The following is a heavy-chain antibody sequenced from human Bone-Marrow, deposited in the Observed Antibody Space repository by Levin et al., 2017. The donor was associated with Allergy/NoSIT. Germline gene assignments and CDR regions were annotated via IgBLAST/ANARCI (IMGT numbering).Heavy chain of an antibody. CDR2: IYFTGST. V-gene: IGHV4-39*01. J-gene: IGHJ4*02. CDR1: GDSISSSSTSY. CDR3: ARLYCDGDCHPGYFDS. D-gene: IGHD2-21*02. Sequence: GSLRLSCTVSGDSISSSSTSYWGWIRQAPGKGLDWIGNIYFTGSTDYSPSIRSQFTISIDTSKNQFSLRLTAVTAADTASYYGARLYCDGDCHPGYFDSWGQGTPVIVSS.